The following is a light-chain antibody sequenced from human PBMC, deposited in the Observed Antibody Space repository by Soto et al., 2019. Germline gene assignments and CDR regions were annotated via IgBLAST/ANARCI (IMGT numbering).Light chain of an antibody. CDR3: CSYAGSFYV. V-gene: IGLV2-11*01. J-gene: IGLJ1*01. CDR2: DVS. CDR1: SSDVGGYNY. Sequence: QSVLTQPRSVSGSPGQSVTISCTGTSSDVGGYNYVSWYQQHPGKAPKLMIYDVSKRPSGVPDRFSGSKSGNTASLTISGLLAEEEADYYCCSYAGSFYVFGTGTKLTVL.